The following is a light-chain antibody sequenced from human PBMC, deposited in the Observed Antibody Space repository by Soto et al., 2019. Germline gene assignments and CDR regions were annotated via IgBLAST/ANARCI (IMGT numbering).Light chain of an antibody. CDR3: SSFASSNTWV. CDR1: SIDVGAYTY. J-gene: IGLJ3*02. V-gene: IGLV2-8*01. CDR2: EVT. Sequence: QSALTQPPSASGSPGQSVTISCTGTSIDVGAYTYVSWYQQHAGKAPKLVIYEVTKRPSGVPDRFSGSKSANTASLTVSGLQAEDEADYYCSSFASSNTWVFGGGTKVTVL.